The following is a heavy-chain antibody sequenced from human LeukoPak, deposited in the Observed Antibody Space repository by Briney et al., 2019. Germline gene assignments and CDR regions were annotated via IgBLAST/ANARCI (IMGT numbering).Heavy chain of an antibody. CDR1: GGSISSGGYS. CDR3: ARSRIFGWFDP. CDR2: IYHSGST. D-gene: IGHD2-15*01. J-gene: IGHJ5*02. Sequence: SETLSLACTVSGGSISSGGYSWSWIRQPPGKGLEWIGYIYHSGSTYYNPSLKSRVTISVDRSKNQFSLKLSSVTAADTAVYYCARSRIFGWFDPWGQGTLVTVSS. V-gene: IGHV4-30-2*01.